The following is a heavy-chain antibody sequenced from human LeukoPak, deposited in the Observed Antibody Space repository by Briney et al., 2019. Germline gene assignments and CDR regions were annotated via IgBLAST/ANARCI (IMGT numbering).Heavy chain of an antibody. CDR1: GFTFSIYD. Sequence: GSLRLCCAASGFTFSIYDMTWVRQTQGKGLEWVALISRSGGTTYYADSVKGRFTISRDNSKNTLYLQMNSLRAEDTAEYYCAKRGGTESFYYFYYMDVWGKGTTVTVSS. D-gene: IGHD2-15*01. CDR2: ISRSGGTT. V-gene: IGHV3-23*01. CDR3: AKRGGTESFYYFYYMDV. J-gene: IGHJ6*03.